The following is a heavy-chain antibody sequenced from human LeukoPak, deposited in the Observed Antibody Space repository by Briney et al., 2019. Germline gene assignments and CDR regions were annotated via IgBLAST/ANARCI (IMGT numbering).Heavy chain of an antibody. CDR1: GFTFSSYA. Sequence: GGSLRLPCAASGFTFSSYAMHWVRQAPGKGLEWVAVISCDGSNKYYADSVKGRFTISRDNSKNTLYLQMNSLRAEDTAVYYCAREKGIAVAGTPIGFDPWSQGTLVTVSS. CDR2: ISCDGSNK. V-gene: IGHV3-30*04. CDR3: AREKGIAVAGTPIGFDP. D-gene: IGHD6-19*01. J-gene: IGHJ5*02.